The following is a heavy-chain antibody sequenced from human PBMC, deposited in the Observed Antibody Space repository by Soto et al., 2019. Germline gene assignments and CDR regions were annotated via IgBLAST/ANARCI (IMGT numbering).Heavy chain of an antibody. J-gene: IGHJ1*01. V-gene: IGHV4-30-4*01. CDR3: ARVTYYYDSSATGFQH. Sequence: SETLSLTCTVSGGSISSGDYYWSWIRQPPGKGLEWIGYIYYSGSTYYNPSLKSRVTISVDTSKNQFSLKLSSVTAADTAVYYCARVTYYYDSSATGFQHWGQGTLVTVSS. D-gene: IGHD3-22*01. CDR1: GGSISSGDYY. CDR2: IYYSGST.